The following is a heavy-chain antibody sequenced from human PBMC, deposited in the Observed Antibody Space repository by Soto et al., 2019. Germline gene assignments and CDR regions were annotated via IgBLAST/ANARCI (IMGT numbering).Heavy chain of an antibody. CDR1: GFIFSSYG. D-gene: IGHD3-22*01. J-gene: IGHJ4*02. CDR3: AKEWPSEYYDSSGIFDY. CDR2: ISYDGSNK. V-gene: IGHV3-30*18. Sequence: QVQLVESGGGVVQPGRSLRLSCAASGFIFSSYGMHWVRQAPGKGLEWVAVISYDGSNKYYADSVKGRFTISRDNSKNTLYLQMNSLMAEDTAVYYCAKEWPSEYYDSSGIFDYWGQGTLVTVSS.